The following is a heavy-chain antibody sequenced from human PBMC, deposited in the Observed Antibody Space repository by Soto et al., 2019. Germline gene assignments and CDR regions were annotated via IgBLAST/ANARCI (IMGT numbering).Heavy chain of an antibody. D-gene: IGHD6-13*01. CDR2: ISGSGGST. CDR1: GLTFSSFA. CDR3: AKGHSSSPSPQYYYYGMDV. V-gene: IGHV3-23*01. Sequence: EVQLLESGGGEVQPGGSLRLSCAASGLTFSSFAMSWVRQAPGKGLEWVSGISGSGGSTYHADSVKGRFIISRDNSKHVLYLQMNSVRAEDTAVHYCAKGHSSSPSPQYYYYGMDVWGQGTTVTFSS. J-gene: IGHJ6*02.